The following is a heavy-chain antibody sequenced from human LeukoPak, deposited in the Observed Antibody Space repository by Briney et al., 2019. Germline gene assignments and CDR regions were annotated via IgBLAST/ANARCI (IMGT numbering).Heavy chain of an antibody. CDR2: IIPILGIA. J-gene: IGHJ4*02. V-gene: IGHV1-69*04. Sequence: SVKVSCKASGGTFSSYAISWVRQAPGQGLECMGRIIPILGIANYAQKFQGRVTITADKSTSTAYMELSSLRAEDTAVYYCARDRGGIAAAVDYWGQGTLVTVSS. CDR3: ARDRGGIAAAVDY. D-gene: IGHD6-13*01. CDR1: GGTFSSYA.